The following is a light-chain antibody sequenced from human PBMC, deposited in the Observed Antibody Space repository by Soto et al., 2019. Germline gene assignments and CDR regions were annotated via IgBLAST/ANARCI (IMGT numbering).Light chain of an antibody. CDR3: LQHYTYLWT. CDR2: AAS. V-gene: IGKV1-9*01. CDR1: QGISSY. J-gene: IGKJ1*01. Sequence: DIQLTQSPSFVSASVIDRVTITFLASQGISSYLAWYQQKPGKAPKLLISAASTLQSGVPSRFSGSGSGTEFTLTISSLQPEDFATYYCLQHYTYLWTFGQGTKVDNK.